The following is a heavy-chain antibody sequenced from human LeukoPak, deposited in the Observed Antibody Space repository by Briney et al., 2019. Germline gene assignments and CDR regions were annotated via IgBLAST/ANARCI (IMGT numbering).Heavy chain of an antibody. J-gene: IGHJ4*02. CDR3: AKTNGYYSD. CDR1: GFTFSNYG. D-gene: IGHD3-22*01. V-gene: IGHV3-23*01. CDR2: ISGSGGTT. Sequence: PGGSLRLSCAASGFTFSNYGMNWVRQAPGKGLEWVSGISGSGGTTYYADSVKGRLTISRDNSKNSLSLQVSSLRAEDTAVYYCAKTNGYYSDWGQGTLVTVSS.